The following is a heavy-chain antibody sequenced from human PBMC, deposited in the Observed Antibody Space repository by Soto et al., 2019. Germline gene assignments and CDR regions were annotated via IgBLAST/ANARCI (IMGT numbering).Heavy chain of an antibody. CDR3: AITHLRFGEHHY. CDR1: GYTFTSYD. D-gene: IGHD3-10*01. J-gene: IGHJ4*02. CDR2: MNPNSGNT. Sequence: ASVKVSCKASGYTFTSYDINWVRQATGQGLEWMGWMNPNSGNTGYAQKFQGRVTVTRNTSISTAYMELSSLRSEDTAVYYCAITHLRFGEHHYWGQGTLVTVSS. V-gene: IGHV1-8*01.